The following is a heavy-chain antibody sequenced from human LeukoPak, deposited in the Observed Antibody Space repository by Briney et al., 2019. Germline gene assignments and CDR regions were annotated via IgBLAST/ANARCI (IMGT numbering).Heavy chain of an antibody. D-gene: IGHD3-10*01. V-gene: IGHV3-30*18. CDR2: ISYDGSNK. CDR1: GFTFSSYG. J-gene: IGHJ3*02. CDR3: AKGASYYYGSGSYAFDI. Sequence: GGSLRLPCAASGFTFSSYGMHWVRQAPGKGLEWVAVISYDGSNKYYADSVKGRFTISRDNSKNTLYLQMNSLRAEDTAVYYCAKGASYYYGSGSYAFDIWGQGTMVTVSS.